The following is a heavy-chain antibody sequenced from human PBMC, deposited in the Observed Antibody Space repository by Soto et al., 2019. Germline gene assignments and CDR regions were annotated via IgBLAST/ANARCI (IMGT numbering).Heavy chain of an antibody. CDR2: IVTIFGVT. CDR1: GGTFSRFA. CDR3: ARPVEGDYGSNLHYSFALDV. J-gene: IGHJ6*01. V-gene: IGHV1-69*01. Sequence: QVQLVQSVAEAEKPGSSVRVSCNDLGGTFSRFAISWVRQATGQGLEWIGGIVTIFGVTNYAQNFKGRVTITEDESTGTAYMDLSILRSDDTAVYYCARPVEGDYGSNLHYSFALDVLGQGTTVTVAS. D-gene: IGHD3-16*01.